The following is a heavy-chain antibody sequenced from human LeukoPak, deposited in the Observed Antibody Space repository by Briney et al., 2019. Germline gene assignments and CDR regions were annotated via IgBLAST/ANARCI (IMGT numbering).Heavy chain of an antibody. CDR1: GGSMSGYY. CDR3: ASQYSSSWYYNAFDI. V-gene: IGHV4-4*07. J-gene: IGHJ3*02. D-gene: IGHD6-13*01. Sequence: SETLSLTCTVSGGSMSGYYWNWIRQPAGKGLEWIGRIYTSGSTTYNPSLKSRVTMSVDTSKNQFSLKLSSVTAADTAVYYCASQYSSSWYYNAFDIWGQGTMVTVSS. CDR2: IYTSGST.